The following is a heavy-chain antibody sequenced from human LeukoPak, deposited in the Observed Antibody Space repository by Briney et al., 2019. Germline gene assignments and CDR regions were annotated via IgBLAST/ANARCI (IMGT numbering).Heavy chain of an antibody. Sequence: GGSLRLSCAASGFTFSSYAMHWVRQAPGKGLEWVAVISYDGSNKYYADSVKGRFTISRDNSKNTLYLQMNSLRAEDTAVYYCARAHSAVAGSFDPGGQGPLVTVSS. CDR2: ISYDGSNK. CDR3: ARAHSAVAGSFDP. D-gene: IGHD6-19*01. CDR1: GFTFSSYA. V-gene: IGHV3-30-3*01. J-gene: IGHJ5*02.